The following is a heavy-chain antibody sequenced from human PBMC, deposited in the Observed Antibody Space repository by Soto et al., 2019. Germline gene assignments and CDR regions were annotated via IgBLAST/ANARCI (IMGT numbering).Heavy chain of an antibody. D-gene: IGHD5-12*01. CDR3: TKNSAYALDY. CDR2: IHHSGGT. CDR1: GGSVSNNNW. Sequence: QVQLQESGPGLVKPSGTLSLSCAVSGGSVSNNNWWSWVRQSPGNGLEWIGEIHHSGGTSYNPSLERRATLSVDKSKKELSLRLNYVADADTAVYYCTKNSAYALDYWGLGILVTVSS. J-gene: IGHJ4*02. V-gene: IGHV4-4*02.